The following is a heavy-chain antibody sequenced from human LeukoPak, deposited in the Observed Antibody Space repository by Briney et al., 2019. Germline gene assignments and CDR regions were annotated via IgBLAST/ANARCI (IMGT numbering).Heavy chain of an antibody. CDR2: VYPGDSRV. D-gene: IGHD1-14*01. V-gene: IGHV5-51*01. CDR1: ENDFATFW. J-gene: IGHJ5*02. Sequence: GESLKISCKGSENDFATFWFGWVRQMPGKGLEWVGVVYPGDSRVRYNPSFQGQVTLSDDRSTSTAYLQWTSLKASDTAMYFCTRRKFSDNWIDPWGQGTWSPSLQ. CDR3: TRRKFSDNWIDP.